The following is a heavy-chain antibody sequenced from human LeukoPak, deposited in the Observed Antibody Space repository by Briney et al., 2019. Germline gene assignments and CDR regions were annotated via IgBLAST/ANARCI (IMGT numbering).Heavy chain of an antibody. CDR3: ARAGGDSWYFDY. CDR2: TYYRSKWYN. D-gene: IGHD2-21*02. J-gene: IGHJ4*02. CDR1: GDSVSSNRAA. V-gene: IGHV6-1*01. Sequence: SQTLSLTCAISGDSVSSNRAAWNWIRQSPSRGLEWLGGTYYRSKWYNDYAVSVKSRITINADTSKNQFSLQLNSVTPEDTAVYYCARAGGDSWYFDYWGQGSLVTVSS.